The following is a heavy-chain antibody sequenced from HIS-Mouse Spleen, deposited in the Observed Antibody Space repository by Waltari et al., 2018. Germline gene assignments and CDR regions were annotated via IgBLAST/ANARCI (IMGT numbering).Heavy chain of an antibody. CDR1: GGSISSYY. Sequence: QVQLQESGTGLVKPSETLSLTCTVSGGSISSYYWSWIRQPPGKGLEWIGYIYYSGSTNYNPSLKSRVTISVDTSKNQFSLKLSSVTAADTAVYYCAGNGYSSSWYAFDIWGQGTMVTVSS. CDR2: IYYSGST. J-gene: IGHJ3*02. CDR3: AGNGYSSSWYAFDI. V-gene: IGHV4-59*01. D-gene: IGHD6-13*01.